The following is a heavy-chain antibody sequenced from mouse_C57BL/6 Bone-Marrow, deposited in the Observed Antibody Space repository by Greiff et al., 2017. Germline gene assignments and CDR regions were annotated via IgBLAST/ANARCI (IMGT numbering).Heavy chain of an antibody. CDR3: TAQDFDC. CDR2: INPYNGGT. D-gene: IGHD3-2*02. J-gene: IGHJ2*01. V-gene: IGHV1-19*01. CDR1: GYTFTDYY. Sequence: VQLKESGPVLVKPGASVKMSCKASGYTFTDYYMNWVKQSHGKSLEWIGVINPYNGGTSYNQKFKGKATLTVDKSSSTAYMELNRLTSEDSAVYYLTAQDFDCWGQGTTLTVSS.